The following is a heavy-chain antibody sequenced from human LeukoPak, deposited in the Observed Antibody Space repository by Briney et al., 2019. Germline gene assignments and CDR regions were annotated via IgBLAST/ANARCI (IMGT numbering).Heavy chain of an antibody. CDR2: IIPIFGTA. D-gene: IGHD5-24*01. CDR1: GGTFSSYA. V-gene: IGHV1-69*05. CDR3: ARARWLQFLDFDY. Sequence: SVKVSCKASGGTFSSYAISWVRLAPGQGLEWMGGIIPIFGTANYAQKFQGRVTITTDESTSTAYMELSSLRSEDTAVYYCARARWLQFLDFDYWGQGTLVTVSS. J-gene: IGHJ4*02.